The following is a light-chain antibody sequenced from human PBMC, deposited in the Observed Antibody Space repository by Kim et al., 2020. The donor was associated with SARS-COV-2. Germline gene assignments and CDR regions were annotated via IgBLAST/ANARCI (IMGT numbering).Light chain of an antibody. CDR2: YDE. J-gene: IGLJ2*01. CDR1: RIERES. CDR3: QVWDFSGSQMI. V-gene: IGLV3-21*01. Sequence: PETTARSPGGGNRIERESMQCERRKAGQVPVLIMYYDENRPSGIPERFSGSTSGNMATLTISKVEAGDEADYHCQVWDFSGSQMIFGGGTKVTVL.